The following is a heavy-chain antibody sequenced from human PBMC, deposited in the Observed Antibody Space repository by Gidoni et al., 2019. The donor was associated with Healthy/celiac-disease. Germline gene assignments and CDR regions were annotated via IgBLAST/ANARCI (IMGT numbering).Heavy chain of an antibody. V-gene: IGHV4-31*03. CDR2: IYYSGST. CDR3: ARAGVGYDILTGYYLEAFDI. D-gene: IGHD3-9*01. J-gene: IGHJ3*02. CDR1: GGSISSGGYY. Sequence: QVQLQESGPGLVQPSQNLSLTCTVPGGSISSGGYYWGWIRQQPGKGMEWIGYIYYSGSTYYNPSLKSRVTISVETFKNQFSLKLSSVTAADTAVYYCARAGVGYDILTGYYLEAFDIWGQGTMVTVSS.